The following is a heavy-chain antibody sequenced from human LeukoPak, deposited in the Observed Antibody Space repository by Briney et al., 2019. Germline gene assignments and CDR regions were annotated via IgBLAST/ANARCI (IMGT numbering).Heavy chain of an antibody. CDR2: IYHSGST. CDR3: ARDHLRYYYDSSGYYNFDY. CDR1: GYSISSGYY. J-gene: IGHJ4*02. D-gene: IGHD3-22*01. Sequence: PSETLSLTCTVSGYSISSGYYWGWIRQPPGKGLEWIGSIYHSGSTYYNPSLKSRVTISVDTSKNQFSLKLSSVTAADTAVYYCARDHLRYYYDSSGYYNFDYWGQGTLVTVSS. V-gene: IGHV4-38-2*02.